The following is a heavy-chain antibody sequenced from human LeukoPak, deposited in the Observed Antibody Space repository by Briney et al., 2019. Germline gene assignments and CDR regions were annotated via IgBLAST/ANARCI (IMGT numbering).Heavy chain of an antibody. CDR1: GYTFSNFG. CDR3: ARDGTSTDDY. J-gene: IGHJ4*02. V-gene: IGHV1-18*01. Sequence: GASVRVSCKTSGYTFSNFGINWVRQAPGQGLEWMGWISGNNDNPNYGQKFQGRFTVTTDSSTSTAYMELRNLRFDDTAVYYCARDGTSTDDYWGQGTWVTVSS. CDR2: ISGNNDNP. D-gene: IGHD2-2*01.